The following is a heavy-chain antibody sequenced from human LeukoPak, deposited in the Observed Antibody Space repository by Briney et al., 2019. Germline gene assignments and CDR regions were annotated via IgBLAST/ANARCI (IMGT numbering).Heavy chain of an antibody. D-gene: IGHD2-2*01. CDR1: GFTFSSYA. CDR3: ARGVVPAAIAYFQH. CDR2: ISDDGSNK. J-gene: IGHJ1*01. Sequence: GGSLRLSRAASGFTFSSYAMNWVRQAPGKGLEWVAVISDDGSNKYYADSVKGRFTISRDNSKNTLYLQMNTLTVEDTAVYYCARGVVPAAIAYFQHWGQGTLVTVSS. V-gene: IGHV3-30-3*01.